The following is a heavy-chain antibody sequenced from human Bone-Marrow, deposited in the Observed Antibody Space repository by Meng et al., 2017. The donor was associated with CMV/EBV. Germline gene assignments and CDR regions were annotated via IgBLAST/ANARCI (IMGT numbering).Heavy chain of an antibody. CDR1: GGSISSSSDY. J-gene: IGHJ4*02. CDR2: IYYSGST. CDR3: ARRGAVSDWSFDY. D-gene: IGHD6-19*01. Sequence: SGGSISSSSDYWGWIRQPPGKGLEWIGSIYYSGSTYYNPSLKSRVTISVDTSKNQFSLKLSSVTAADTAVYYCARRGAVSDWSFDYWGQGTLVTVSS. V-gene: IGHV4-39*01.